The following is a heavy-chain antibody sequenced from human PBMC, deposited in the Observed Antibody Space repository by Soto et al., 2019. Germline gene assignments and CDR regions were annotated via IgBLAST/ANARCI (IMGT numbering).Heavy chain of an antibody. J-gene: IGHJ4*02. CDR3: ARDGSDYGDYVGYFDY. Sequence: GGSLRLSCAASGFTFSSYAMHWVRQAPGKGLEWVAVISYDGSNKYYADSVKGRFTISRDNSKNTLYLQMNSLRAEDTAVYYCARDGSDYGDYVGYFDYWGQGTLVTVSS. CDR1: GFTFSSYA. D-gene: IGHD4-17*01. CDR2: ISYDGSNK. V-gene: IGHV3-30-3*01.